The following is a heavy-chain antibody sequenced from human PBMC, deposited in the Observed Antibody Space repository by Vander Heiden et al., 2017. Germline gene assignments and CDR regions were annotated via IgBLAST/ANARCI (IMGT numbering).Heavy chain of an antibody. CDR1: GFTFSRYA. V-gene: IGHV3-23*01. CDR3: AKDLEYSSSSDPYFDY. CDR2: ISGSGGST. D-gene: IGHD6-6*01. J-gene: IGHJ4*02. Sequence: EVQLLESGGGLVQPGGSLRLSCAASGFTFSRYAMSWVRQAPGKGLEWVSAISGSGGSTYYADSVKGRFTISRDNSKNTLYLQMNSLRAEDTAVYYCAKDLEYSSSSDPYFDYWGQGTLVTVSS.